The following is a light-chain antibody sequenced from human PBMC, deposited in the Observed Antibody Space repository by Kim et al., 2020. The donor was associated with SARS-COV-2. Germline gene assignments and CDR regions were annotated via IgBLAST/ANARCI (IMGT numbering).Light chain of an antibody. J-gene: IGLJ3*02. Sequence: QSALTQPASVSGSPGQSITISCTGTSSDVGGYNYVSWYQQHPGKAPKLMIYDVSKRPSGVSNRFSGSKSGNTASLTISGLQAEDEGDYSCSSYTSSSTGVFGGGTQLTVL. CDR3: SSYTSSSTGV. CDR2: DVS. CDR1: SSDVGGYNY. V-gene: IGLV2-14*01.